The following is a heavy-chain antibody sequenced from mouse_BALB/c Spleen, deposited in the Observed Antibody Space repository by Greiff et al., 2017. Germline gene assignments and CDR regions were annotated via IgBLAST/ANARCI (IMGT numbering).Heavy chain of an antibody. V-gene: IGHV5-17*02. CDR1: GFTFSSFG. CDR2: ISSGSSTI. Sequence: EVKLVESGGGLVQPGGSRKLSCAASGFTFSSFGMHWVRQAPEKGLEWVAYISSGSSTIYYADTVKGRFTISRDNPKNTLFLQMTSLRSEDTAMYYCARSYDYDLRSYFDYWGQGTTLTVSS. J-gene: IGHJ2*01. CDR3: ARSYDYDLRSYFDY. D-gene: IGHD2-4*01.